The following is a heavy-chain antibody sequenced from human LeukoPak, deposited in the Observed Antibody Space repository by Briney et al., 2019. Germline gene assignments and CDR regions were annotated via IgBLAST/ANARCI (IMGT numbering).Heavy chain of an antibody. D-gene: IGHD6-19*01. CDR3: ANSPSGWRYYYYMDV. V-gene: IGHV3-30*02. Sequence: GGSLRLSCAASGFTFSSYGMHWVRQAPGKGLEWVAFIRYDGSNKYYADSVKRRFTISRDNSKNTLYLQMNSLRAEDTAVYYCANSPSGWRYYYYMDVWGKGTTVTVSS. CDR2: IRYDGSNK. CDR1: GFTFSSYG. J-gene: IGHJ6*03.